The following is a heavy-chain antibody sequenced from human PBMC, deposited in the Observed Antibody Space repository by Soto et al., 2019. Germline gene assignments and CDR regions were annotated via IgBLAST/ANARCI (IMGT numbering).Heavy chain of an antibody. CDR1: GYTFTGYY. CDR3: ARSRATDYYYHYYMDV. J-gene: IGHJ6*03. V-gene: IGHV1-2*04. CDR2: INPKNCGT. Sequence: QVQLVQSGAEVKKPGASVKVSCKASGYTFTGYYMHWVRQAPGQGLEWMGWINPKNCGTNYAQKFEGWVSMTRETSINTAYMELSRLKSDETAMYYCARSRATDYYYHYYMDVWGTGTAVTVS.